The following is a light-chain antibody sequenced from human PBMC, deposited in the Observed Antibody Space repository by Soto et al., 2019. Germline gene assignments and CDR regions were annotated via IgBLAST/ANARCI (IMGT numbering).Light chain of an antibody. J-gene: IGKJ5*01. Sequence: IPLTQSPSSLSASVGDIVTITCRARQGISSYLAWYQQKPWKAPKLLIYAASTLQSGVPSRFSGSGSGTDFTLTISSLQPEEFATYYCQQLNIYPGFGQGTRLEIK. CDR2: AAS. CDR3: QQLNIYPG. V-gene: IGKV1-9*01. CDR1: QGISSY.